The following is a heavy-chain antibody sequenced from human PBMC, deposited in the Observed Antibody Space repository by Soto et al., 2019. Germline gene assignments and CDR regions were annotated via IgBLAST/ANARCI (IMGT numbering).Heavy chain of an antibody. CDR1: GGSFNTGDYY. J-gene: IGHJ4*02. CDR2: IFYGGST. CDR3: VSQARGDYGPFDS. D-gene: IGHD4-17*01. V-gene: IGHV4-30-4*01. Sequence: QVQLQESGPGLVKPSQTLSLTCTVSGGSFNTGDYYWNWIRQSPGKGLEYIRYIFYGGSTFYNPSRKIRVAISGDTSQNKFSLRLSYVTAADTAVYYSVSQARGDYGPFDSWGQGTLVTVSS.